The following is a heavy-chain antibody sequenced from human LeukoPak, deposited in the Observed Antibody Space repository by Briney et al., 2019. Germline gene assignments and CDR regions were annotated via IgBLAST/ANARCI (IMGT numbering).Heavy chain of an antibody. Sequence: GGSLRLSCAASGFTFSSYAISWVRQAPGKGLEWVSAISGSGGSTYYADSVKGRFTISRDNSKNTLYLQMNSLRAEDTAVYYCAKALYITRYFDYWGQGTLVTVSS. V-gene: IGHV3-23*01. J-gene: IGHJ4*02. CDR1: GFTFSSYA. CDR2: ISGSGGST. CDR3: AKALYITRYFDY. D-gene: IGHD3-16*02.